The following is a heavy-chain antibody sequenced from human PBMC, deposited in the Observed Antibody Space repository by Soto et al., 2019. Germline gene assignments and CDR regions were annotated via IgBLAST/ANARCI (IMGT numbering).Heavy chain of an antibody. CDR2: IIPIFGTA. CDR3: ARPRYYYDSSGYWDWYFDL. V-gene: IGHV1-69*01. Sequence: QVQLVQSGAEVKKPGSSVKVSCKASGGTFSSYAISWVRQAPGQGLEWMGGIIPIFGTANYAQKFQGRVTITADESTSTAYVELSSLRSEDTAVYYCARPRYYYDSSGYWDWYFDLWGRGTLVTVSS. J-gene: IGHJ2*01. CDR1: GGTFSSYA. D-gene: IGHD3-22*01.